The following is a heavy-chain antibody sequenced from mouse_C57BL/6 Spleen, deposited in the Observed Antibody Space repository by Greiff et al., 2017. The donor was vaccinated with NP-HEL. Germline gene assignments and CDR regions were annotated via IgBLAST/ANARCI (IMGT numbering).Heavy chain of an antibody. J-gene: IGHJ2*01. Sequence: QVQLQQSGAELARPGASVKMSCKASGYTFTSYTMHWVKQRPGPGLEWIGYINPSSGYTKYNQKFKDKATLTADKSSSTAYMQLSSLTSEDSAVYYCARRGLRLYFDYWGQGTTLTVSS. CDR2: INPSSGYT. CDR3: ARRGLRLYFDY. D-gene: IGHD2-4*01. CDR1: GYTFTSYT. V-gene: IGHV1-4*01.